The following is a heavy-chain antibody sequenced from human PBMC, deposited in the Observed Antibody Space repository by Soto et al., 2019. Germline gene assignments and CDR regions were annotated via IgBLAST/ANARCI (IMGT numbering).Heavy chain of an antibody. CDR3: ARVGERPAGYYYYGMDV. J-gene: IGHJ6*02. CDR1: GYTFTSYG. Sequence: QVQLVQSGAEVKKPGASVKVSCKASGYTFTSYGISWVRQAPGQGLEWMGWISAYNGNTNYAQKLQGRVTMTTDTSTSTAYIELRSLRSDETAVYYCARVGERPAGYYYYGMDVGGQGTTVTVSS. V-gene: IGHV1-18*04. CDR2: ISAYNGNT.